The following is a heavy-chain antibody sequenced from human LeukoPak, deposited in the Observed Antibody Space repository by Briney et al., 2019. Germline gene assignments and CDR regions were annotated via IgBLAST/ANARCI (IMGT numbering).Heavy chain of an antibody. CDR1: GFTFSSYG. J-gene: IGHJ4*02. CDR3: ANVGGDRSFDQ. Sequence: GGSLRLSCAASGFTFSSYGMHWVRQAPGKGLEWVAVISFDGSKKSYADSVKGRFSISRDNSKNTLYLQMNSLRPEDTAVYYCANVGGDRSFDQWGQGTLVTVSS. D-gene: IGHD2-21*02. CDR2: ISFDGSKK. V-gene: IGHV3-30*18.